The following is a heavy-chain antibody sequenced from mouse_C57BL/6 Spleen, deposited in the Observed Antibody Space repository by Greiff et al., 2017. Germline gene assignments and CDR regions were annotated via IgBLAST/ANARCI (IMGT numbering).Heavy chain of an antibody. D-gene: IGHD1-1*01. CDR2: INYDGSST. V-gene: IGHV5-16*01. CDR1: GFTFSDYY. J-gene: IGHJ1*03. CDR3: ARSTVVATYLYWYFDV. Sequence: EVMLVESEGGLVQPGSSMKLSCTASGFTFSDYYMAWVRQVPEKGLEWVANINYDGSSTYYLDSLKSRFIISRDNAKNILYLQMSSLKSEDTATYYCARSTVVATYLYWYFDVWGTGTTVTVSS.